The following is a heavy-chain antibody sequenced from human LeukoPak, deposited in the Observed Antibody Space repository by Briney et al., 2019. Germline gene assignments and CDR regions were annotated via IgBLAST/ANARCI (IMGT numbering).Heavy chain of an antibody. J-gene: IGHJ6*03. CDR3: ARRYCSSTSCPLHYYYHYMDV. V-gene: IGHV1-2*02. CDR2: INPNSGGT. D-gene: IGHD2-2*01. Sequence: ASVKVSCKASGYTFTGYYMHWVRQAPGQGLEWMGWINPNSGGTNYAQKFQGRVTMTRDTSISTAYMELSRLRSDDTAVYYCARRYCSSTSCPLHYYYHYMDVWGKGTTVTVSS. CDR1: GYTFTGYY.